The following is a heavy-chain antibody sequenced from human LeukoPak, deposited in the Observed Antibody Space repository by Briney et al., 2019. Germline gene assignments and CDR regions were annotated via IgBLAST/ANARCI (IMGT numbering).Heavy chain of an antibody. CDR3: ARESSSSRYFMDV. J-gene: IGHJ6*03. CDR2: IYYSGST. V-gene: IGHV4-31*03. Sequence: SQTLSLTCTVPGGSISSGGYYWSWIRQHPGKGLEWIGYIYYSGSTYYNPSLKSRVTISVETSKNQFSLKVTSLTAADSAVYFCARESSSSRYFMDVWGRGTTVTVSS. CDR1: GGSISSGGYY. D-gene: IGHD6-6*01.